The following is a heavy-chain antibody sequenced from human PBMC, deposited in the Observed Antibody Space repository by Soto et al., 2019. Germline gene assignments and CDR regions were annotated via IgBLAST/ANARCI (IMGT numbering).Heavy chain of an antibody. CDR3: ASVGGYSSSWYVGWFDP. V-gene: IGHV1-69*13. CDR2: IIPIFGTA. Sequence: GASVKVSCKASEGTFSSYAISWVRQAPGQGLEWMGGIIPIFGTANYAQKFQGRVTITADESTSTAYMELSSLRSEDTAVYYCASVGGYSSSWYVGWFDPWGQGTLVTVSS. D-gene: IGHD6-13*01. CDR1: EGTFSSYA. J-gene: IGHJ5*02.